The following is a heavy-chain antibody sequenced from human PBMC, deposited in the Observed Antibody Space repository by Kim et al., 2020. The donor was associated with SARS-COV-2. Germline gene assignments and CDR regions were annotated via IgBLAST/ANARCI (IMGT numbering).Heavy chain of an antibody. Sequence: AQKFQGRVTITADESTSTAYMELSSLRSEDTAVYYCASGIAAAGRYYFDYWGQGTLVTVSS. V-gene: IGHV1-69*01. J-gene: IGHJ4*02. D-gene: IGHD6-13*01. CDR3: ASGIAAAGRYYFDY.